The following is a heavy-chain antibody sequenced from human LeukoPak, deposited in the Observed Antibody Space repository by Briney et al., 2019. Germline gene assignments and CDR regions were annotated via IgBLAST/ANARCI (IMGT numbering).Heavy chain of an antibody. CDR3: TTDLGSYGFDY. D-gene: IGHD1-26*01. V-gene: IGHV3-15*01. Sequence: GGSLRLSCAASGFTFSNAWMIWVRHAPGKGLESVGRIKSKTDGGTTDYAAPVKGRVTISRDDSKNTLYLQMNSLKTEDTAVYYCTTDLGSYGFDYWGQGTLVTVSS. CDR2: IKSKTDGGTT. J-gene: IGHJ4*02. CDR1: GFTFSNAW.